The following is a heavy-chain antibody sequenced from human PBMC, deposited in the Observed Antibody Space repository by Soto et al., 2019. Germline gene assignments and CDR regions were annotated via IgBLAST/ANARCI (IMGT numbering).Heavy chain of an antibody. CDR2: ISSSGGAI. CDR1: GFTFSDYY. V-gene: IGHV3-11*01. J-gene: IGHJ4*02. D-gene: IGHD1-20*01. CDR3: ARTNPRITGTTCPFFDY. Sequence: QVQLVESGGGLVKPGGSPRLSCAASGFTFSDYYMSWIRQAPGKGLEWVSYISSSGGAIYYADSVKGRFTISRDNAKSSLYLQMNRLRVEDTAVYYCARTNPRITGTTCPFFDYWGQGTLVTVSS.